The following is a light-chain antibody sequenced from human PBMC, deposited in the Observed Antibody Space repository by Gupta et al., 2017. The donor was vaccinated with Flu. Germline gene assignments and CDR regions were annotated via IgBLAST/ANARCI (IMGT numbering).Light chain of an antibody. V-gene: IGKV1-5*03. Sequence: DIQMTQSPSTLSASVGDRVTITCRASQSISSWLAWYEQKPGKDPKLLIYKAATLESGVPSRFSGSGSGTEFTLTISSLQPDDFATYYCQQYNSSPYTFGQGTKLDIK. J-gene: IGKJ2*01. CDR1: QSISSW. CDR3: QQYNSSPYT. CDR2: KAA.